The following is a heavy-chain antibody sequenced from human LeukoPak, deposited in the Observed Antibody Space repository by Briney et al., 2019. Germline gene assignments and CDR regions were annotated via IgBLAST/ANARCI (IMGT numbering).Heavy chain of an antibody. CDR1: GFTFSSYA. J-gene: IGHJ6*03. V-gene: IGHV3-23*01. CDR3: AKRTAAARGHYYYYMDV. D-gene: IGHD6-6*01. Sequence: GSLRLSCAASGFTFSSYAMSWVRQAPGKGLEWVSAISGSGGSTYYADSVKGRFTISRDNSKNTLYLQMNSLRAEDTAVYYCAKRTAAARGHYYYYMDVWGKGTTVTVSS. CDR2: ISGSGGST.